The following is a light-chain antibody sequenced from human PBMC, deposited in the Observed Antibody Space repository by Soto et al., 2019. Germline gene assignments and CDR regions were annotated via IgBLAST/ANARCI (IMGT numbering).Light chain of an antibody. Sequence: QSVLTQPPSASGSPGQSVTISCTGTSSDVGGYWYQQHPGKAPKLMIYEVSKRPSGVPDRFSGSKSGNTASLTVSGLQAEDEADYSCSSYAGNNNWVFGGGTKLTGL. CDR1: SSDVGG. J-gene: IGLJ3*02. CDR3: SSYAGNNNWV. CDR2: EVS. V-gene: IGLV2-8*01.